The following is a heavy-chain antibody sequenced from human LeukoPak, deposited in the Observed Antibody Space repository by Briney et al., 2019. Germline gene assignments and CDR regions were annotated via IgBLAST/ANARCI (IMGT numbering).Heavy chain of an antibody. J-gene: IGHJ4*02. V-gene: IGHV3-23*01. CDR3: TGYNCSSTSCYTGGFDY. CDR1: GFTFSSYA. D-gene: IGHD2-2*02. CDR2: ISGSGGST. Sequence: GGSLRLSCAASGFTFSSYAMSWVRQAPGKGLEWVSAISGSGGSTYYADSVKGRFTFSRDNSKNTLYLQMNSLRAEDTAVYYCTGYNCSSTSCYTGGFDYWGQGTLVTVSS.